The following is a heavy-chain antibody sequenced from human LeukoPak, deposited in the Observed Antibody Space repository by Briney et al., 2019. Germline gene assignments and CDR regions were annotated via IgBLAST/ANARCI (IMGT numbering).Heavy chain of an antibody. CDR3: AKYSGVAGHQRRPDL. V-gene: IGHV3-23*01. D-gene: IGHD6-19*01. Sequence: GGSLRLSCAASGFTFSSYAMSWVRQAPGKGLEWVSATSGSGGSTYYADSVKGRFIISRDNSKNTLYLQMNSLRAEDTAVYYCAKYSGVAGHQRRPDLWGRGTLVTVSS. CDR2: TSGSGGST. J-gene: IGHJ2*01. CDR1: GFTFSSYA.